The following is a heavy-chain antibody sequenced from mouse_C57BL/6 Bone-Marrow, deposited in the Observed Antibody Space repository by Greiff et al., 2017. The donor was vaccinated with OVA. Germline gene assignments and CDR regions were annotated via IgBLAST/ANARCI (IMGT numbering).Heavy chain of an antibody. Sequence: VQLQQSGAELAKPGASVKLSCKASGYTFTSYWMHWVKQRPGQGLEWIGYINPSSGYTKYNQKFKDKATLTADKSSSTAYMQLSSLTYEDSAVYYCAKIYYGYPYAMDYWGQGTSVTVAS. D-gene: IGHD2-2*01. J-gene: IGHJ4*01. V-gene: IGHV1-7*01. CDR2: INPSSGYT. CDR1: GYTFTSYW. CDR3: AKIYYGYPYAMDY.